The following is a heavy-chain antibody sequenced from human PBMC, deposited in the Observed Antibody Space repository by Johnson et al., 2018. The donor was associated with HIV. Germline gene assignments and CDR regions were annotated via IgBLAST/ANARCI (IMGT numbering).Heavy chain of an antibody. Sequence: VQLVESGGGVVQPGRSLRLSCAASGFTFRSYSMHWVRQAPGKGLEWVSVIYSSGSAYNADSMKGRFTISRDNSKNTLYLQMNSLRAEDTAVYYCARACRDGYTCDVYDIWGQGTMVTVSS. CDR2: IYSSGSA. J-gene: IGHJ3*02. CDR1: GFTFRSYS. CDR3: ARACRDGYTCDVYDI. D-gene: IGHD5-24*01. V-gene: IGHV3-66*01.